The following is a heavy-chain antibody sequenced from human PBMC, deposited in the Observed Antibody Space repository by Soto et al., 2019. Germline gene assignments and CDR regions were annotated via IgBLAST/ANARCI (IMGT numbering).Heavy chain of an antibody. CDR2: ISSGGVTI. CDR1: GFTFSSYS. D-gene: IGHD2-15*01. CDR3: ARNLYCGGGSCRWGY. V-gene: IGHV3-48*01. Sequence: EVQLVESGGGLVQPGGSLRLSCAASGFTFSSYSMNWVRQTPGKGLEWVSYISSGGVTIYYADSVKGRFTVSRDNAKDSLYRQMNSLRAEDTAVDYCARNLYCGGGSCRWGYWGQGSLVTVSS. J-gene: IGHJ4*02.